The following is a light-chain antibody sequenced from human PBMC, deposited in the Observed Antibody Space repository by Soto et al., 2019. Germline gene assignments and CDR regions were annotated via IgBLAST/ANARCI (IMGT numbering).Light chain of an antibody. CDR1: PGLRNS. CDR2: DAS. J-gene: IGKJ1*01. V-gene: IGKV1-5*01. Sequence: DIQMTQSPPTLSESVADSVTITSRTSPGLRNSLAWYQQTVGTAPKLLIYDASTLERGVPSRISGRGSGTEFTLTISSLQPDDVGAYYCQQYDNYPCAFGQGTKEDIK. CDR3: QQYDNYPCA.